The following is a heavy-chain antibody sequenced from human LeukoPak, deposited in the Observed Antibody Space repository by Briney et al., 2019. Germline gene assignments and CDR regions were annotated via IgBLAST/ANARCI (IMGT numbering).Heavy chain of an antibody. CDR2: ISTYNGDT. Sequence: GASVKVSCKASDYTFTSYGISWVRQAPGQGLEWMGWISTYNGDTKYTQKLQGRVTMTADTSTRTAYRELRSLRSDDTAVYYCTRGWIEMPTVYFDYWGQGTLVSVFS. CDR1: DYTFTSYG. CDR3: TRGWIEMPTVYFDY. D-gene: IGHD5-24*01. J-gene: IGHJ4*02. V-gene: IGHV1-18*01.